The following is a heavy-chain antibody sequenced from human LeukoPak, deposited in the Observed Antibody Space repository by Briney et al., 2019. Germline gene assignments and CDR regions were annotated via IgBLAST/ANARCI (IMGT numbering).Heavy chain of an antibody. J-gene: IGHJ4*02. V-gene: IGHV4-30-4*01. CDR1: HGSVNSGDYY. Sequence: PSQTLSLTCTVCHGSVNSGDYYWSWIRQPPGKGLEWIGFIYTTGSTNYNPSLKSRVTISVDTSRNQFSLKLTSVTAADTAVYYCARWGLSGDYSYLDYWGQGTLVTVSS. CDR3: ARWGLSGDYSYLDY. CDR2: IYTTGST. D-gene: IGHD1-26*01.